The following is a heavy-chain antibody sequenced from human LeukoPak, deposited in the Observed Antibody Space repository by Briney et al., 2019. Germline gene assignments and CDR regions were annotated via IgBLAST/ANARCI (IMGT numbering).Heavy chain of an antibody. Sequence: GGSLRLSCAASGFTFSSYTMNWVRQAPGKGLEWVSSISSSSSYIYYADSVKGRLTISRDNAKNSLYLQMNSLRAEDTAVYYCARERVGQWLTGPSDFWGQGTLVTVSS. V-gene: IGHV3-21*01. D-gene: IGHD6-19*01. CDR1: GFTFSSYT. CDR2: ISSSSSYI. CDR3: ARERVGQWLTGPSDF. J-gene: IGHJ4*02.